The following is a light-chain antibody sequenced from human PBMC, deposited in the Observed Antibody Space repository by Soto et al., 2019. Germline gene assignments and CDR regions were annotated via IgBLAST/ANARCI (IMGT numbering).Light chain of an antibody. CDR2: AAS. V-gene: IGKV1-39*01. CDR3: QQSYNTLIT. CDR1: RSISSH. J-gene: IGKJ5*01. Sequence: IQMTQSPSTLSASVGDRVTITCRASRSISSHLNWYQRKPGKAPKLLIYAASSLQSGVPSRFSGSGSGTDFTLTINSLQAEDFATYYCQQSYNTLITFGHGTRLEI.